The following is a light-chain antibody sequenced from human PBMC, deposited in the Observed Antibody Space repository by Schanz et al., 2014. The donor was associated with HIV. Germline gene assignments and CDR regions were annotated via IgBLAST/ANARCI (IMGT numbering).Light chain of an antibody. V-gene: IGKV3-20*01. Sequence: EIVLTQSPGSLSLSPGGRATLSCRASQSVSSYLAWYQQKPGQAPRLLIYDASNRATGIPARFSGSGFETDFTLTISRLEPEDFAVYHCQQYGSSPPTFGQGTKVEIK. J-gene: IGKJ1*01. CDR2: DAS. CDR3: QQYGSSPPT. CDR1: QSVSSY.